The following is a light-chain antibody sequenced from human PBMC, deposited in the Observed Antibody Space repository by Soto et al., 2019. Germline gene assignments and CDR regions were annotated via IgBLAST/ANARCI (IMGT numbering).Light chain of an antibody. V-gene: IGLV1-47*01. CDR2: RNN. CDR1: SSNIGSNY. J-gene: IGLJ2*01. Sequence: QSVLTQPPSASGTPGQRVTISCSGSSSNIGSNYVYCYQQLPGTAPKLLIYRNNQRPSGVPDRFSGSKSGSSASLAISGLRSEDEADYYCAAWDDSLRALVFGGGTKVTVL. CDR3: AAWDDSLRALV.